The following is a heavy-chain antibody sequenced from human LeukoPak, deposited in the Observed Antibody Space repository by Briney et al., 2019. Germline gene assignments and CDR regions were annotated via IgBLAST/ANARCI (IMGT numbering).Heavy chain of an antibody. D-gene: IGHD6-19*01. CDR3: APSPGQWLVPDFGY. V-gene: IGHV3-23*01. Sequence: GGSLRLSCAASGFTFSSYAMSWVRQAPGKGLEWVSAISGSGGSTYYADSVKGRFTISRDNSKNTLYLQMNSLRAEGTAVYYCAPSPGQWLVPDFGYWGQGTPVTVSS. CDR2: ISGSGGST. CDR1: GFTFSSYA. J-gene: IGHJ4*02.